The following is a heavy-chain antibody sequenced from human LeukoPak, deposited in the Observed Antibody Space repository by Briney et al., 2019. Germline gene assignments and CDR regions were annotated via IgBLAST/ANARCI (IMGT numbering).Heavy chain of an antibody. CDR1: GGSISSSSYY. Sequence: PSETLSLTRTVSGGSISSSSYYWGWIRQPPGKGLEWIGSIYYSGSTYYNPSLKSRVTISVDTSKNQFSLKLSSVTAADTAVYYCARHLTYFDYWGQGTLVTVSS. CDR2: IYYSGST. J-gene: IGHJ4*02. V-gene: IGHV4-39*01. CDR3: ARHLTYFDY.